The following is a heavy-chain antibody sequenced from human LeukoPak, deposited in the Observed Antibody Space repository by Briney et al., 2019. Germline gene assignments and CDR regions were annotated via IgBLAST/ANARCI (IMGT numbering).Heavy chain of an antibody. CDR1: GGSISSGGYY. CDR3: ARDGGNPYWYFDL. Sequence: SETLSLTCFVSGGSISSGGYYWSWIRQYPGKGLEWIGYIYYSGIPFYNPSLKSRVTISMDTSENQFSLKLISMTAADAAVYYCARDGGNPYWYFDLWGRGTLVTVSS. V-gene: IGHV4-31*03. J-gene: IGHJ2*01. D-gene: IGHD4-23*01. CDR2: IYYSGIP.